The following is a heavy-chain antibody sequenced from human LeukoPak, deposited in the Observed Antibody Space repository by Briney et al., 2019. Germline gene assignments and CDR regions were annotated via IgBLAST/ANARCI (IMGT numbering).Heavy chain of an antibody. V-gene: IGHV4-30-4*01. CDR1: GGSISSGDYY. CDR2: IYYSGST. Sequence: PSETLSLTCTVSGGSISSGDYYWSWIRQPPGKGLERIGYIYYSGSTYYNPSLKSRVTISVDTSKNQFSLKLSSVTAADTAVYYCASGSIAAAGTLGNWGQGTLVTVSS. D-gene: IGHD6-13*01. CDR3: ASGSIAAAGTLGN. J-gene: IGHJ4*02.